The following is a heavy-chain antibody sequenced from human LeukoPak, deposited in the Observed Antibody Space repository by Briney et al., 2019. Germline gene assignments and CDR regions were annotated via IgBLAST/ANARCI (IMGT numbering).Heavy chain of an antibody. CDR2: IHYSGST. D-gene: IGHD3-22*01. J-gene: IGHJ4*02. Sequence: SETLSLTCTASGASISHDYWSWIRQTPGKGLEWFGFIHYSGSTNYNPSLRSRVTMSIDASKNQFSLKLSPVTAADTAVYYCARTVDYYDSNGFFLYYFDYWGQGTRVTVSS. V-gene: IGHV4-59*12. CDR3: ARTVDYYDSNGFFLYYFDY. CDR1: GASISHDY.